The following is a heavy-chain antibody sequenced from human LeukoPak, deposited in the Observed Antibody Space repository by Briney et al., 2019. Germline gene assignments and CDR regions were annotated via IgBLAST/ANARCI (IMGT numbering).Heavy chain of an antibody. J-gene: IGHJ6*02. D-gene: IGHD5-24*01. Sequence: GGSLRLSCAASGFTFSSYDMHWVRQATGKGLEWVSAIGTAGDTYYPGSVKGRFTISRENAKNSLYLQMNGLRAGDTAVYYCARVKSRDGMDVWGQGTTVTVSS. CDR3: ARVKSRDGMDV. CDR2: IGTAGDT. CDR1: GFTFSSYD. V-gene: IGHV3-13*01.